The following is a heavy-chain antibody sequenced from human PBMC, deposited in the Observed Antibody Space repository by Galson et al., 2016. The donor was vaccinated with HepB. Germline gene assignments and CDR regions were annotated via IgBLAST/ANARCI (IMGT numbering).Heavy chain of an antibody. CDR1: GFTFRTFS. CDR2: ISSSSPYM. D-gene: IGHD2-2*01. V-gene: IGHV3-21*06. J-gene: IGHJ6*04. Sequence: SLRLSCAASGFTFRTFSMNWVRQAPGKGLEWVASISSSSPYMYYADSVKGRFTISRDNAKNSLYLQMNSLRAEDTAVYYCARERYCSSSSCSEYYYYGLDVWGERTTVTVSS. CDR3: ARERYCSSSSCSEYYYYGLDV.